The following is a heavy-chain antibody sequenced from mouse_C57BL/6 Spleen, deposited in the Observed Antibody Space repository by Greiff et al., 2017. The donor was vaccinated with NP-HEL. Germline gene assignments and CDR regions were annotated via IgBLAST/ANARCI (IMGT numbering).Heavy chain of an antibody. CDR1: GYTFTSYW. D-gene: IGHD6-5*01. CDR2: IDPSDSYT. V-gene: IGHV1-69*01. Sequence: VQLQQPGAELVMPGASVKLSCKASGYTFTSYWMHWVKQRPGQGLEWIGEIDPSDSYTNYNQKFKGKSTLTVDKSSSTAYMQLSSLTSEDSAVYYCASSYASFIDYWGQGTPLTVSS. J-gene: IGHJ2*01. CDR3: ASSYASFIDY.